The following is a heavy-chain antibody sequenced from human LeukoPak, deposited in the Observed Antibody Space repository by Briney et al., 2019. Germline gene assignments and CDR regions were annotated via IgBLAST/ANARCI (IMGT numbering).Heavy chain of an antibody. Sequence: GGSLRLSCTASGFSFSSYAMTWVRQAPGKGLEGVSSMSSGSRYIYYADSVRGRFTISRDNAKNSLYLVMNSLRAEDTAIYYCARDRPTGASRVFVVQWGQGTLVTVSS. D-gene: IGHD3-3*01. CDR1: GFSFSSYA. CDR2: MSSGSRYI. J-gene: IGHJ4*02. V-gene: IGHV3-21*01. CDR3: ARDRPTGASRVFVVQ.